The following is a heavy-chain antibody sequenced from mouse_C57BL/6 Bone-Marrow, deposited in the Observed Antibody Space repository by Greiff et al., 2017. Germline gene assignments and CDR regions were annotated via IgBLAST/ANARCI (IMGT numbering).Heavy chain of an antibody. CDR2: INSDGGST. CDR3: ASPTMITTGYAMDY. D-gene: IGHD2-4*01. V-gene: IGHV5-2*01. CDR1: EYEFPSHD. Sequence: DVQLVESGGGLVQPGESLKLSCESNEYEFPSHDMSWVRKTPEKRLELVEAINSDGGSTYYPDTMERRFIISRDNTKKTLYLQMSSLRSEDTALYYCASPTMITTGYAMDYWGQGTSVTVSS. J-gene: IGHJ4*01.